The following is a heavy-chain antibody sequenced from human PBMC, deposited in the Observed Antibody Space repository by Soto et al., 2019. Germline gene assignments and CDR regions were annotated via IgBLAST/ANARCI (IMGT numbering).Heavy chain of an antibody. Sequence: PSETLSLTCTVSGGSISSGHYYWSWIRQPPGKGLEWIGYIYYSGSTYYNPSLKSRVTISVDTPKNQFSLKLSSVTAAYTAVYCSARSAGPSAAFDFWRQGTMVTVSS. D-gene: IGHD6-25*01. CDR1: GGSISSGHYY. V-gene: IGHV4-30-4*01. CDR2: IYYSGST. J-gene: IGHJ3*01. CDR3: ARSAGPSAAFDF.